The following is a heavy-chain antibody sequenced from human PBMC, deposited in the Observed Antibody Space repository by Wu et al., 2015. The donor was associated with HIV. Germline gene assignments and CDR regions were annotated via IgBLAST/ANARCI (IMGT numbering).Heavy chain of an antibody. J-gene: IGHJ6*03. CDR3: ARGSCSGGSCHKFDNYYYMDV. Sequence: QVQLVQSGAEVKKPGASVKVSCKASGYTFTNYGISWVRQAPGQGLEWMGWISAYNGNTNYAQKLQGRVTMTTDTSTSTAYMELRSLRSDDTAVYYCARGSCSGGSCHKFDNYYYMDVWGKGTMVTVSS. CDR2: ISAYNGNT. V-gene: IGHV1-18*01. CDR1: GYTFTNYG. D-gene: IGHD2-15*01.